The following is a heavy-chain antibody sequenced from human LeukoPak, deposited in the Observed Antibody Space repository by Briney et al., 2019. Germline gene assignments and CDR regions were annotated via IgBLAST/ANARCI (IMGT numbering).Heavy chain of an antibody. V-gene: IGHV4-59*03. CDR2: IYYIGST. J-gene: IGHJ4*02. D-gene: IGHD2-21*02. CDR3: ARKTATLDY. Sequence: NPSETLSLTCTVSGGSISAYYWSWIRQPPGKGLEWIGYIYYIGSTDYNPSLKSRVTISVDTSKNQLSLKLSSVTAADTAVYYCARKTATLDYWGQGTLVTVSS. CDR1: GGSISAYY.